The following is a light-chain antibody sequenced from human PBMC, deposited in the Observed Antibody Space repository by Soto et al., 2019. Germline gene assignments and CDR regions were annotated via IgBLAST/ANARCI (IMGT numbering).Light chain of an antibody. J-gene: IGKJ1*01. V-gene: IGKV1-5*03. Sequence: DIQMTQSPSTLSASVGDRVTITCRASQSISAWLVGYQQKPGKAPKLLIYEASSLESGVPSRFSGSRSSTESTLTISSRQPDDLATYYCQQYNSDCRTFGQGTKVEIK. CDR1: QSISAW. CDR2: EAS. CDR3: QQYNSDCRT.